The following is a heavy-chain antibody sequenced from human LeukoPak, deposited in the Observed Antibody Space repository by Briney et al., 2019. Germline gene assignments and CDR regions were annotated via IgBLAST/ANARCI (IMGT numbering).Heavy chain of an antibody. CDR2: INHSGST. CDR3: ARGRY. V-gene: IGHV4-34*01. CDR1: GGSFSGYY. Sequence: SETLSLTCAVYGGSFSGYYWSGIRQPPGKGLEWIGEINHSGSTNYNPSLKSRVTISVDTSKNQFSLKLSSVTAADTAVYYCARGRYWGQGTLVTVSS. J-gene: IGHJ4*02.